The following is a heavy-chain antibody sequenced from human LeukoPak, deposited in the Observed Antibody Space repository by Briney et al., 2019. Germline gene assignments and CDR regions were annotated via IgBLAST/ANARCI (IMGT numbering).Heavy chain of an antibody. CDR1: GFTFSTYE. D-gene: IGHD3-3*01. Sequence: GESLRLSCAASGFTFSTYEMNWVRQAPGKGLEWVSYISGDSSTIFYADSVNGRFTISRDNAKNSLYLQMNSLRAEDTAVYYCARGLSGVGYWGRGTLVTVSS. CDR3: ARGLSGVGY. J-gene: IGHJ4*02. V-gene: IGHV3-48*04. CDR2: ISGDSSTI.